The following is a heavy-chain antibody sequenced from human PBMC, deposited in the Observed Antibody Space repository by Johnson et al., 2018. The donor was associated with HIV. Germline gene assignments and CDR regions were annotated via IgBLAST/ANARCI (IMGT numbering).Heavy chain of an antibody. CDR3: AKARSSGQGAFDI. V-gene: IGHV3-30*02. J-gene: IGHJ3*02. CDR1: GFTFSSYG. Sequence: VQLVESGGGVVQTGGSLRLSCAASGFTFSSYGMHWVRQAPGKGLEWVAFIRYDGSNKYYADSVKGRLTISRDNSENTLYLQMNSLRAEDTAVYYCAKARSSGQGAFDIWGQGTLVTVSS. D-gene: IGHD6-19*01. CDR2: IRYDGSNK.